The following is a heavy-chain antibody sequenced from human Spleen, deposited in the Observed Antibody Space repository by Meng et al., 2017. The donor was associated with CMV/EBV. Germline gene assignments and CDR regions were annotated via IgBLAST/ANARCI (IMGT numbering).Heavy chain of an antibody. D-gene: IGHD2-2*02. J-gene: IGHJ4*02. CDR3: AKDMGGRFCSASSCYTALDQ. Sequence: GESLKISCTASGFTLSSYVLYWVRQAPGKGLEWVSGISGSGDITYYPDSVKGRFTISRDNSKNTLYLQINSLRAEDTAVYYCAKDMGGRFCSASSCYTALDQWGQGTLVTVSS. CDR2: ISGSGDIT. V-gene: IGHV3-23*01. CDR1: GFTLSSYV.